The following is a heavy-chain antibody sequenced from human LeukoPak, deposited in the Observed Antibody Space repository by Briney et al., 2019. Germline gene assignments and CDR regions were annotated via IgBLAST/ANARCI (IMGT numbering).Heavy chain of an antibody. J-gene: IGHJ4*02. CDR3: ARARNTMVRGLFDY. CDR2: IKQDGSEK. CDR1: GFTFSNYW. V-gene: IGHV3-7*01. D-gene: IGHD3-10*01. Sequence: PGGSLRLSCAASGFTFSNYWMSWVRQAPGEGLEWVANIKQDGSEKYYVDSVKGRFTISRDNAKNSLYLQMNSLRAEDTAVYYCARARNTMVRGLFDYWGQGTLVTVSS.